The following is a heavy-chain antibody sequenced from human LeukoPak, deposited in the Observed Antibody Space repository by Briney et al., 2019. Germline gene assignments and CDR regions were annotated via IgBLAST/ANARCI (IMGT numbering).Heavy chain of an antibody. Sequence: SETLSLTCAVYGGSFSGYYWSWIRQPPGKGLEWIGEINHSGSTNYNPSLKSRVTISVDTSKNQFSLKLSSVTAADTAVYFCAGVTREAARYWYFDLWGRGTLVTVSS. V-gene: IGHV4-34*01. CDR1: GGSFSGYY. J-gene: IGHJ2*01. CDR3: AGVTREAARYWYFDL. D-gene: IGHD6-6*01. CDR2: INHSGST.